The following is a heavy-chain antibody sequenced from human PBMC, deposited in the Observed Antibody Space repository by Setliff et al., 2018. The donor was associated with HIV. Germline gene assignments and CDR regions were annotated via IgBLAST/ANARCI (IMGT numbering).Heavy chain of an antibody. CDR2: INTYTGKP. D-gene: IGHD1-1*01. CDR1: GYSLRSFA. V-gene: IGHV7-4-1*01. Sequence: ASVKVSCKASGYSLRSFAMNWVRQAPGQGLEWMGWINTYTGKPTYAQGFTGRVVFSLDTSVSTAYLQIDSLKDEDTAIYYCARNEEGLCTYWGQGTPVTVSS. J-gene: IGHJ4*02. CDR3: ARNEEGLCTY.